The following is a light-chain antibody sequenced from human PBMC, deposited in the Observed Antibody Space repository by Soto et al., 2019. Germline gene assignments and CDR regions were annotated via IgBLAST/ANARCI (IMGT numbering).Light chain of an antibody. Sequence: DIQMTQSPSTLSASVGDRVTITCRASQSISSWLAWYQQKPGKAPNLLIYKASSLQSGVPSRFSGSGSGTDFTLTISSLQPDDFATYYCQQATTFPTFGGGTKVEIK. CDR2: KAS. CDR1: QSISSW. CDR3: QQATTFPT. V-gene: IGKV1-5*03. J-gene: IGKJ4*01.